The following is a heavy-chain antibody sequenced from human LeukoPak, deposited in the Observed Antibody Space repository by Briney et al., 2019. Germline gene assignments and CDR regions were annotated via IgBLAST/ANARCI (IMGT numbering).Heavy chain of an antibody. D-gene: IGHD2-21*01. Sequence: ASVTVSCKALEYTFTDYYIHWVRQAPGQGVEWMGWINPKSGGRDTNYAQKFRGRVTMTTDTSISTAYMELSRLRSDDTAVYFCAKGHYDGDHPHYDGGSVDSWGQGTHITVSS. CDR2: INPKSGGRDT. J-gene: IGHJ4*02. V-gene: IGHV1-2*02. CDR3: AKGHYDGDHPHYDGGSVDS. CDR1: EYTFTDYY.